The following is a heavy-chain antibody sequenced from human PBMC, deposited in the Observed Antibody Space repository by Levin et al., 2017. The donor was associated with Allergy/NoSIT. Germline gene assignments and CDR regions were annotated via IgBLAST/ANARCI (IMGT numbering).Heavy chain of an antibody. CDR2: ISGSGGST. V-gene: IGHV3-23*01. Sequence: WASVKVSCAASGFTFSSYAMSWVRQAPGKGLEWVSAISGSGGSTYYADSVKGRFTISRDNSKNTLYLQMNSLRAEDTAVYYCATFRGVIYYYYYMDVWGKGTTVTVSS. D-gene: IGHD3-10*01. J-gene: IGHJ6*03. CDR1: GFTFSSYA. CDR3: ATFRGVIYYYYYMDV.